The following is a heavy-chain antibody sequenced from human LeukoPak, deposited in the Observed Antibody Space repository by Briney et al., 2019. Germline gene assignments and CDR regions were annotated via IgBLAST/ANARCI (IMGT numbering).Heavy chain of an antibody. Sequence: GGSLRLSCAASGFTVSSYSMNWVRQAPRKGLEWVSSISSSSSYIYYADSVKGRFTISRDNAKNSLYLQMNSLRAEDTAVYYCARRSSGWWNDYWGQGTLVTVSS. CDR1: GFTVSSYS. D-gene: IGHD6-19*01. V-gene: IGHV3-21*01. J-gene: IGHJ4*02. CDR2: ISSSSSYI. CDR3: ARRSSGWWNDY.